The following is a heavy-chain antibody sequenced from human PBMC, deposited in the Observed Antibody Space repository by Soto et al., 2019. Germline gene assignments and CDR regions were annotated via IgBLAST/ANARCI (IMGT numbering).Heavy chain of an antibody. CDR2: IIPIFGTA. D-gene: IGHD3-22*01. J-gene: IGHJ6*02. Sequence: SVKVSCKAAGGAFSSYAISWVRQAPGQGLEWMGGIIPIFGTANYAQKFQGRVTITADESTSTAYMELSSLRSEDTAVYYCARDRYYDSSGYYNYGMDVWGQGTTLTVSS. CDR3: ARDRYYDSSGYYNYGMDV. CDR1: GGAFSSYA. V-gene: IGHV1-69*13.